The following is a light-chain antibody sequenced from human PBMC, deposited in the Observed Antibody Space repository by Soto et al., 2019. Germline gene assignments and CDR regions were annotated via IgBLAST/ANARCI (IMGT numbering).Light chain of an antibody. CDR2: DAY. Sequence: DIQMTQSPSSLSASVGDRVTITCRASQSISTYLNWYQQKPGKAPKLLIYDAYTLRSGVQSRFSGRGSGTDFTLTIRRLQPEDFATYYCKQSYSFPRTFGQGTRLEIK. J-gene: IGKJ5*01. CDR3: KQSYSFPRT. CDR1: QSISTY. V-gene: IGKV1-39*01.